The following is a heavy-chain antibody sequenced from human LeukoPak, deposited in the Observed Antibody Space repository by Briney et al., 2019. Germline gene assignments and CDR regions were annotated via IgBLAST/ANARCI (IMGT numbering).Heavy chain of an antibody. CDR3: ARRKAASGNFDY. V-gene: IGHV4-59*08. D-gene: IGHD6-13*01. CDR2: IYYSGST. J-gene: IGHJ4*02. CDR1: GVSISSYY. Sequence: SETLSLTGTVSGVSISSYYWSWIRQPPGKGLEWIGYIYYSGSTNYNHSLKSRVTISVDTSKNQFSLKLSSVTAADTAVYFCARRKAASGNFDYWGQAALVGVSS.